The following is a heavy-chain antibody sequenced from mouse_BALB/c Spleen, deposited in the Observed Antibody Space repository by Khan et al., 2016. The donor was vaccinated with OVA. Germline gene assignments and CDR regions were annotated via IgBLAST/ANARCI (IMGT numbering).Heavy chain of an antibody. CDR1: GYTFTSYW. CDR2: IDPYDSET. Sequence: QVQLKQSGAELVRPGASVKLSCAASGYTFTSYWMNWVKQSPEQGLEWIGRIDPYDSETHYNPNFKDKAILTVHKSSSPASLPLSSLPSEDTPVFYCASRSFAYWGQGTLGTVSA. V-gene: IGHV1-74*01. J-gene: IGHJ3*01. CDR3: ASRSFAY.